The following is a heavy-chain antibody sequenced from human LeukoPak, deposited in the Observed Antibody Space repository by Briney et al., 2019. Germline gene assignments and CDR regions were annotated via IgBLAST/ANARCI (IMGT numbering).Heavy chain of an antibody. CDR3: ARDMVRHCYYMDV. J-gene: IGHJ6*03. V-gene: IGHV1-18*01. D-gene: IGHD3-10*01. Sequence: ASVKVSCKASGYTFTSYGISWVRQAPGQGLEWMGWISAYNGNTNYAQKLQGRVTMTTDTSTSTAHMELRSLRSDDTAVYYCARDMVRHCYYMDVWGKGTTVTVSS. CDR1: GYTFTSYG. CDR2: ISAYNGNT.